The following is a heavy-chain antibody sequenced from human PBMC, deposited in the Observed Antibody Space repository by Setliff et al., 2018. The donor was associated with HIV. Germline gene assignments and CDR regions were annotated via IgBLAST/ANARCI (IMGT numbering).Heavy chain of an antibody. CDR2: ISNNNDNT. CDR3: ARPGESFTTHFDA. V-gene: IGHV1-18*04. Sequence: ASVKVSCKASGYTFTDFGLSWVRQAPGQGLEWMGWISNNNDNTDYAQDLQGRVTLTTDTSTATAYLELRSLRSDDTAVYYCARPGESFTTHFDAWGQGTMVTVSS. J-gene: IGHJ3*01. D-gene: IGHD4-4*01. CDR1: GYTFTDFG.